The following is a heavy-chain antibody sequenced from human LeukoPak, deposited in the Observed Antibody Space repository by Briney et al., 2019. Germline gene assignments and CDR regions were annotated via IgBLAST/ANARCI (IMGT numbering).Heavy chain of an antibody. Sequence: GGSLRLSCAASGFTFSDYYMTWIRQAPGKGLVCVSRINDDGSITGYAESVKGRFTISRDNAKNSLYLQMNSLRAEDTALYYCAKDPYASREHYYYYGMDVWGQGTTVTVSS. CDR2: INDDGSIT. CDR1: GFTFSDYY. CDR3: AKDPYASREHYYYYGMDV. J-gene: IGHJ6*02. V-gene: IGHV3-74*01. D-gene: IGHD1-26*01.